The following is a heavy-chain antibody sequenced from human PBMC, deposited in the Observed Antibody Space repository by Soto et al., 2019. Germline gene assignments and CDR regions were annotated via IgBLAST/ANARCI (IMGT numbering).Heavy chain of an antibody. D-gene: IGHD2-15*01. CDR3: VTEGGRVAFGH. CDR2: IKSKVDGGTT. CDR1: GFTFSDAW. J-gene: IGHJ4*02. V-gene: IGHV3-15*01. Sequence: PGGSLRLSCVTSGFTFSDAWMGWVRQAPEKGLEWVGHIKSKVDGGTTHYAAPVKDRFVISRDDSQKTLYLQMNSLKTEDTALYSCVTEGGRVAFGHWGQGSLVTVSS.